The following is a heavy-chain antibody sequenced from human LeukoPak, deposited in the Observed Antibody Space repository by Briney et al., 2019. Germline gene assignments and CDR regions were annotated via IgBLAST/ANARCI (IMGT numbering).Heavy chain of an antibody. CDR2: ISGSGGST. CDR1: GFTFSSYG. V-gene: IGHV3-23*01. J-gene: IGHJ6*03. CDR3: AKGGYSIAAYYYYYYMDV. D-gene: IGHD6-25*01. Sequence: PGGSLRLSCAASGFTFSSYGMRWVRQAPGKGLEWVSAISGSGGSTYYADSVKGRFTISRDNSKNTLYLQMNSLRAEDTAVYYCAKGGYSIAAYYYYYYMDVWGKGTTVTVSS.